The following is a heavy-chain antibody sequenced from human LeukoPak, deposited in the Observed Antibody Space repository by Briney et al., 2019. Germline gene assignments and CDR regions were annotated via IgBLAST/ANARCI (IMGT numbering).Heavy chain of an antibody. D-gene: IGHD5-18*01. CDR3: AKDIAQGYTFGSIEQDY. J-gene: IGHJ4*02. CDR1: GFTFTNYA. CDR2: ISESGSGT. V-gene: IGHV3-23*01. Sequence: GGSLRLSCAASGFTFTNYAMSWVRQAPGKGLEWVSAISESGSGTYYADSVKGRFTISRDNSKDTLSLQMNSLRAEDTAVYYCAKDIAQGYTFGSIEQDYWGQGTLVTVSS.